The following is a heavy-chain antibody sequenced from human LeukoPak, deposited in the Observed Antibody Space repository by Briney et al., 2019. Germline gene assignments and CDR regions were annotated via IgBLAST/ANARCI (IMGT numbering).Heavy chain of an antibody. J-gene: IGHJ4*02. CDR2: IRSDGSDT. D-gene: IGHD2/OR15-2a*01. Sequence: GGSLRLSCAASGFTFSSYAMSWVRQAPGKGLVWVSRIRSDGSDTRYAESVKGRFTISRDNAKNTLYLQMNSLRAEDTAVYYCARDWFHAIDYWGQGTLVTVSS. CDR1: GFTFSSYA. V-gene: IGHV3-74*01. CDR3: ARDWFHAIDY.